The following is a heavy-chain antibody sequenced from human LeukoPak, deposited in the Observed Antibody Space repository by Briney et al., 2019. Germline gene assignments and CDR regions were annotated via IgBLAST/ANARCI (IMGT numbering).Heavy chain of an antibody. J-gene: IGHJ3*02. Sequence: SETLSLTCTVSGGSMTRYYWSWIRQPPGRGLEWIGYIYYSGSTNYNPSLKSRVSISVDTSKNQFSLKLSSVTAADTAVYYCARDAPTGVGGGAFDIWGQGTMVTVSS. CDR1: GGSMTRYY. D-gene: IGHD4-23*01. CDR3: ARDAPTGVGGGAFDI. V-gene: IGHV4-59*01. CDR2: IYYSGST.